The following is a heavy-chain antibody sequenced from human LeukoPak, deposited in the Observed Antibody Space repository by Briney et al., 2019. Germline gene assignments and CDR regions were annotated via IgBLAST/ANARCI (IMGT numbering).Heavy chain of an antibody. CDR1: GFTFSDYY. CDR2: ITSSSSYT. D-gene: IGHD6-13*01. V-gene: IGHV3-11*06. J-gene: IGHJ5*02. CDR3: AVSSSGPHNWFDP. Sequence: GGSLRLSCAASGFTFSDYYMSWIRQAPGKGLEWVSYITSSSSYTNYADSLKGRFTISRDNAKNSLYLQINSLRAEDTAVYYCAVSSSGPHNWFDPWGQGTLVTVSS.